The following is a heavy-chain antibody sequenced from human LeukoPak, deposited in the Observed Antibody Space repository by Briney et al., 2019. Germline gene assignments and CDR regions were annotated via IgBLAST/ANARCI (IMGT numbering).Heavy chain of an antibody. CDR3: TRGGVVGATRGPSVY. CDR2: TRSKIYGGTT. Sequence: GGSLRLSCTASGFTFGDYAMSWVRQAPGKGLEWVGLTRSKIYGGTTEYAASVTGRFAISRDDSTGIAYLQMNNLTTEDTAVYYCTRGGVVGATRGPSVYWGQGILVTVSS. CDR1: GFTFGDYA. V-gene: IGHV3-49*04. D-gene: IGHD1-26*01. J-gene: IGHJ4*02.